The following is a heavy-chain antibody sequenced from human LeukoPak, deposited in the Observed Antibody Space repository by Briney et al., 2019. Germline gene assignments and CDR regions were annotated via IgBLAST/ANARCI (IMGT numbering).Heavy chain of an antibody. CDR2: ISYDGSNK. J-gene: IGHJ4*02. Sequence: PGGSLRLSCAASGFTFSSCGMHWVRQAPGKGLEWVAVISYDGSNKYYADSVKGRFTISRDNSKNTLYLQMNSLRAEDTAVYYCAKEYRPVVANNFDYWGQGTLVTVSS. CDR1: GFTFSSCG. CDR3: AKEYRPVVANNFDY. V-gene: IGHV3-30*18. D-gene: IGHD3-22*01.